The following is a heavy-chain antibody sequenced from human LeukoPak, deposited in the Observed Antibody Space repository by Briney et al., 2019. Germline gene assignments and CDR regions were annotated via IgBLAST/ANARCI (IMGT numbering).Heavy chain of an antibody. J-gene: IGHJ4*02. V-gene: IGHV3-30*02. CDR3: AKGGSRITGTPVFDY. Sequence: GGSLRLSCAASGFTFSSYGMHWVRQAPGKGLEWVAFIRYDGSNKYYADSVKGRFTISRDNSKNPLYLQMNSLRAEDTAVYYCAKGGSRITGTPVFDYWGQGTLVTVSS. CDR1: GFTFSSYG. CDR2: IRYDGSNK. D-gene: IGHD1-7*01.